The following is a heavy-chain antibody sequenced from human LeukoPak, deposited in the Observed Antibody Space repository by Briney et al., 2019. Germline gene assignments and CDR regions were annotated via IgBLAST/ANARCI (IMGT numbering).Heavy chain of an antibody. CDR2: INSDGRST. Sequence: GGSLRLSCVASGFTFSRYWMHWVRQAPGKGLVWVSRINSDGRSTNYADSVKGRFSISRDNAENTLYLQMNSLRVEDTAVYYCVRGADTGYSSDSWGQGTLVTISS. D-gene: IGHD3-9*01. CDR1: GFTFSRYW. CDR3: VRGADTGYSSDS. J-gene: IGHJ4*02. V-gene: IGHV3-74*01.